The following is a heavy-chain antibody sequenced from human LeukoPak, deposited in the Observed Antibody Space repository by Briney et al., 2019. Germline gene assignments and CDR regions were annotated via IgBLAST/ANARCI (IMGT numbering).Heavy chain of an antibody. V-gene: IGHV3-30*02. Sequence: GGSLRLSCAASGFTFSTYGMHWVRPAPGKGLEGVAFIRYDGSNKYYADSVKGRFTISRDNSKNTLYLQMNSLRAEDTAVYYCAKDYLGSGNFENYYYIDVWGKGTTVTVSS. CDR3: AKDYLGSGNFENYYYIDV. D-gene: IGHD3-10*01. CDR2: IRYDGSNK. J-gene: IGHJ6*03. CDR1: GFTFSTYG.